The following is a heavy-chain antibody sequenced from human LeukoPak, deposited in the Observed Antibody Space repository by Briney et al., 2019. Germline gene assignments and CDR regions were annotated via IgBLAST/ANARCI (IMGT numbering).Heavy chain of an antibody. CDR3: ARDLLLWFGELFGNWFDP. V-gene: IGHV1-2*06. D-gene: IGHD3-10*01. CDR1: GYTFTGYY. CDR2: INPNGGGT. J-gene: IGHJ5*02. Sequence: ASVKVSCKASGYTFTGYYMHWVRQAPGQGFEWMGRINPNGGGTNYAQKFQGRVTMTRDTSISTAYMELSRLRSDDTAVYYCARDLLLWFGELFGNWFDPWGQGTLVTVSS.